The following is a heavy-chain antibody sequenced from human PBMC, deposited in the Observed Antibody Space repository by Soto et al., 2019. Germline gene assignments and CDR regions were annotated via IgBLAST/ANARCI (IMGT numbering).Heavy chain of an antibody. CDR1: GFTFSSYW. CDR2: INSDGSST. V-gene: IGHV3-74*01. Sequence: WSLRLSCAASGFTFSSYWMHWVRQAPGKGLVWVSRINSDGSSTSYADSVKGRFTISRDNSKNTLYLQMNSLRAEDTAVYYCAKDTVAGPYYYYGMDVWGQGTTVTVSS. D-gene: IGHD6-19*01. J-gene: IGHJ6*02. CDR3: AKDTVAGPYYYYGMDV.